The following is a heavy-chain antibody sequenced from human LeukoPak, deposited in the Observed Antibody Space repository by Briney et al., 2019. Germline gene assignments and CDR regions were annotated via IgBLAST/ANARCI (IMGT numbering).Heavy chain of an antibody. CDR1: GDSVSTDSAA. V-gene: IGHV6-1*01. CDR3: ARGKYNHVAFCFDP. Sequence: SQTLSLTCAISGDSVSTDSAAWNWIRQSPSRGLEWLGRTYYMSKWFTDYAVSVKSRITINPDTSKNQFSLQLKSVTPEDTAVYYWARGKYNHVAFCFDPWGQGTLVPV. CDR2: TYYMSKWFT. J-gene: IGHJ5*02. D-gene: IGHD3-3*02.